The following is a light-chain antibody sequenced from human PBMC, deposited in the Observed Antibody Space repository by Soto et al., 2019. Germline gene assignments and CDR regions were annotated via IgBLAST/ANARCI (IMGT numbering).Light chain of an antibody. V-gene: IGKV1-5*03. CDR2: KAS. CDR3: QQYKSYPLT. Sequence: DIHITHSPSTLSSSLVDRVTITCRASQSISSWLAWYQQKPGKAPNLLIYKASTLESGVPSRFSGSGSGTEFTLTISSVQPDDFATYYCQQYKSYPLTFGGGTKVDIK. CDR1: QSISSW. J-gene: IGKJ4*01.